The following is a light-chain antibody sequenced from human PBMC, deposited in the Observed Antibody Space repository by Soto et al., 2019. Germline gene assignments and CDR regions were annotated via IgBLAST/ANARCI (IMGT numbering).Light chain of an antibody. CDR2: DVS. J-gene: IGLJ1*01. V-gene: IGLV2-11*01. CDR3: CSYAGSFIFV. Sequence: QSALAQPRSVSGSPGQSVTISCTGTSSDVGGYNYVSWYQQYPGKAPKLMIYDVSGRPSGVPDRFSGPKSGNTASLTISGLQAEDEADYYCCSYAGSFIFVFGTGTKVTV. CDR1: SSDVGGYNY.